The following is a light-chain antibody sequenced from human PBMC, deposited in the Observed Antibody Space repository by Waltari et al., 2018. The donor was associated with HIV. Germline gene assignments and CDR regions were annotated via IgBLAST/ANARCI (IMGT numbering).Light chain of an antibody. J-gene: IGKJ4*01. CDR1: QNINTW. CDR3: QQYHTFPLT. V-gene: IGKV1-5*03. Sequence: DVQISPSLSAPSASVGDRVALTCRASQNINTWLAWYQQKPGKAPKLLIYRASTLESGVPSRFSGSGSGTEFTLTINNLQPDDFATFFCQQYHTFPLTFGGGTKVE. CDR2: RAS.